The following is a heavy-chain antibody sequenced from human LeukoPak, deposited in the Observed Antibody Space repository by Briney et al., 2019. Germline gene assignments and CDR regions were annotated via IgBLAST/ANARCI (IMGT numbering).Heavy chain of an antibody. D-gene: IGHD6-13*01. CDR1: GYTFTSYY. CDR3: ARTYSSSWSYCDS. J-gene: IGHJ4*02. CDR2: INPSGGST. Sequence: ASVKVSCMASGYTFTSYYMHWVRQAPGHGLEWWGIINPSGGSTRFAQMFQDRVTMTRDTSTSAVYMELSSLTSEDTAMYYCARTYSSSWSYCDSWGQGTLVTVSS. V-gene: IGHV1-46*01.